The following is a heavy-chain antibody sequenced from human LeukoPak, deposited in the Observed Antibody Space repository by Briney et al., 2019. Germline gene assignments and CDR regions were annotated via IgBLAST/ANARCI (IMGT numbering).Heavy chain of an antibody. Sequence: GGSLRLSCGASGFSFSSYWMSWVRQAPGKGLEWVANIKQDGSAKDYVDSVKGRFTISRDNAKNSLYLQMNSLRADDTAVYYCARGDGGSWGQGTLVTVSS. CDR1: GFSFSSYW. V-gene: IGHV3-7*04. J-gene: IGHJ5*02. D-gene: IGHD3-3*01. CDR3: ARGDGGS. CDR2: IKQDGSAK.